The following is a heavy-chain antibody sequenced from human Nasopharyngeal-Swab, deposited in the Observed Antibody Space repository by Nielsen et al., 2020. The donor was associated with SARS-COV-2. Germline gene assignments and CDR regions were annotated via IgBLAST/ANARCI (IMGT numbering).Heavy chain of an antibody. D-gene: IGHD4-17*01. Sequence: GESLKISCAASGFTLSSYAMHWVRQAPGKGLEWVALVSYDGSNKYYADSVKGRFTISRDNSKNTLYLQMNSLRAEDTAVYYCARDFDYGDGDTFDIWGQGTMVTVSS. J-gene: IGHJ3*02. CDR1: GFTLSSYA. V-gene: IGHV3-30-3*01. CDR2: VSYDGSNK. CDR3: ARDFDYGDGDTFDI.